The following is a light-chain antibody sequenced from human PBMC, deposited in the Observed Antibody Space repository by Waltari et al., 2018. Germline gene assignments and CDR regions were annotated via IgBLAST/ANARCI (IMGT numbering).Light chain of an antibody. V-gene: IGKV3-15*01. CDR2: GAS. CDR1: ASVSNN. CDR3: QQYNNWPPNT. J-gene: IGKJ3*01. Sequence: EIVMTQSPVTLSVSPGERATLSCRASASVSNNFAWYQQKPGQAPRLLIYGASTRASGIPARFSGSGSGTEFTLTISSLQSEDFAVYFCQQYNNWPPNTFGPGTKVDFK.